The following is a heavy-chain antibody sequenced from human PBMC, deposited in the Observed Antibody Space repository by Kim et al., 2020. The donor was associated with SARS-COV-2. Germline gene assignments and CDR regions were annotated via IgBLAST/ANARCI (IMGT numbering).Heavy chain of an antibody. D-gene: IGHD4-17*01. CDR3: ARVDYASYYYCGMDV. Sequence: QKFQGRVTITADESTSTAYMELSSLRSEDTAVYYCARVDYASYYYCGMDVWGQGTTVTVSS. V-gene: IGHV1-69*01. J-gene: IGHJ6*02.